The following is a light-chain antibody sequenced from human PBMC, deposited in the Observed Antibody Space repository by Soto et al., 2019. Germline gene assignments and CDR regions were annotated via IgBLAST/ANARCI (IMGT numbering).Light chain of an antibody. CDR2: DAS. CDR3: QQRSNWPPWT. V-gene: IGKV3-11*01. J-gene: IGKJ1*01. Sequence: EIVLTQSPATLSLSPGERATLSCRASQTVSTSVAWYQQKPGHAPRLLMYDASNRATGIPARFSGSGSGTDFTLTISSLEPEDFAVYYCQQRSNWPPWTFGQGTKVDIK. CDR1: QTVSTS.